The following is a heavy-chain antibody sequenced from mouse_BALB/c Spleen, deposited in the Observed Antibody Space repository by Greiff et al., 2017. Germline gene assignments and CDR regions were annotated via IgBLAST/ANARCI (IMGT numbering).Heavy chain of an antibody. J-gene: IGHJ4*01. CDR2: IDPANGNT. CDR1: GFNIKDTY. Sequence: EVQLQESGAELVKPGASVKLSCTASGFNIKDTYMHWVKQRPEQGLEWIGRIDPANGNTKYDPKFQGKATITADTSSNTAYLQLSSLTSEDTAVYYCARWGGYAHAMDYWGQGTSVTVSS. D-gene: IGHD2-2*01. CDR3: ARWGGYAHAMDY. V-gene: IGHV14-3*02.